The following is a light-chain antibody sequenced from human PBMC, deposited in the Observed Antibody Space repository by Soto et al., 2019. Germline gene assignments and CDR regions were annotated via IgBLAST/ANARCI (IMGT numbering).Light chain of an antibody. J-gene: IGKJ4*01. V-gene: IGKV3-20*01. CDR1: QSVSSSY. CDR3: QQFSSYPLA. CDR2: DAS. Sequence: DIVLNQSLGTLSLSPGERATLSCRASQSVSSSYLAWYQQKPGQAPSLLIYDASNRATGIPARFSGSGSGTDFTLTISSLQPDDFAVYYCQQFSSYPLAFGGGTKVDIK.